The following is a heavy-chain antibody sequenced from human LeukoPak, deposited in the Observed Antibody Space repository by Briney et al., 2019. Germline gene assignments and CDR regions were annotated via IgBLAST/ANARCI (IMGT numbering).Heavy chain of an antibody. J-gene: IGHJ3*02. CDR1: EFTFNNAG. CDR2: IKDKSNGGTT. CDR3: KGRNVGIDI. D-gene: IGHD1-14*01. Sequence: GGCLRLSCAASEFTFNNAGMSWVRQAPGKGLEWVGQIKDKSNGGTTDYAAPVKGRFTISRDDSESMLYLQMNSLKTEDTAVYYCKGRNVGIDIWGQGTMVTVSS. V-gene: IGHV3-15*01.